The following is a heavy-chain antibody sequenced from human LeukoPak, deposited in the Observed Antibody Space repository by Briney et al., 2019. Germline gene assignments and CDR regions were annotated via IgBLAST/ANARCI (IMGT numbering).Heavy chain of an antibody. CDR3: ARGVTFGAFTALHLDY. CDR1: GGSISGYY. CDR2: IYSSGST. D-gene: IGHD3-16*01. J-gene: IGHJ4*02. V-gene: IGHV4-4*07. Sequence: SETLSLTCAVSGGSISGYYWSWIRQPAGKGLEWIGRIYSSGSTNYNPSLKSRVTVSLDMSKNQFSLKLTSVTVADTAVYYRARGVTFGAFTALHLDYWGQGTLVTVSS.